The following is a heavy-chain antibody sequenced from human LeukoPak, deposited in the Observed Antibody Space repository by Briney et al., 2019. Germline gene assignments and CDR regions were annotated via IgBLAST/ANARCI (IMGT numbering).Heavy chain of an antibody. D-gene: IGHD3-10*01. CDR3: ARDRGFGELDV. J-gene: IGHJ6*04. CDR2: IYWTGKT. Sequence: GGSLRLSCAASGVTVSSNYIRWVHQAPGKGLEWVSLIYWTGKTYYADSVKGRFTIMGDNSKNSVYLQMNSLRAEDTAVYYCARDRGFGELDVWGKGTTVIVSS. CDR1: GVTVSSNY. V-gene: IGHV3-53*01.